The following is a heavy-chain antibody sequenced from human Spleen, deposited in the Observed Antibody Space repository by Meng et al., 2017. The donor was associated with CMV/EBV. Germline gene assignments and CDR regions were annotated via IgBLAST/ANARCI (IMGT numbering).Heavy chain of an antibody. CDR2: IYAGSSGT. Sequence: GESLKISCATSGFTFNNYAMSWVRQGPGKGLEWVSIIYAGSSGTAYVDSVKGRFTISRDNAKNSLFLQMSSLRAEDTAMYYCARAGLGYCSVTSCYNDYWGQGTLVTVSS. V-gene: IGHV3-23*03. CDR1: GFTFNNYA. J-gene: IGHJ4*02. CDR3: ARAGLGYCSVTSCYNDY. D-gene: IGHD2-2*02.